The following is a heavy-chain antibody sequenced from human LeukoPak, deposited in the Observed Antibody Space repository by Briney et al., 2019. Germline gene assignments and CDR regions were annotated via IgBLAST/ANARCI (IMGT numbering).Heavy chain of an antibody. CDR3: ARDSYSGSYFAFGGY. Sequence: GGSLRLSCAASGFTFSSYAMHWVRQAPGKGLEWVAVISYDGSNKYYADSVKGRFTISRDNSKNTLYLQMSSLRAEDTAVYYCARDSYSGSYFAFGGYWGQGTLVTVSS. J-gene: IGHJ4*02. V-gene: IGHV3-30-3*01. CDR2: ISYDGSNK. D-gene: IGHD1-26*01. CDR1: GFTFSSYA.